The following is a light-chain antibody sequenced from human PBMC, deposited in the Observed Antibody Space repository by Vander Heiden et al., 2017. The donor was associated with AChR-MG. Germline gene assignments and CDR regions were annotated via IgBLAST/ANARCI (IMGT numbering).Light chain of an antibody. V-gene: IGLV1-47*01. J-gene: IGLJ1*01. CDR2: RNN. CDR1: YSNIGSNF. CDR3: AAWDDDLTYV. Sequence: QSVLTQPPSVSGTPGQRVTISCSGSYSNIGSNFVSWYQQLPGTAPTLLIYRNNQRPSGVPARFSGSKSVTSVSLTISGLRSEDEADYFCAAWDDDLTYVFGSGTKVTVL.